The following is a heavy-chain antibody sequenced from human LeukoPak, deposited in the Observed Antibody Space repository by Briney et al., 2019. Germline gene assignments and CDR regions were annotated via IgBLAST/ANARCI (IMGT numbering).Heavy chain of an antibody. CDR1: GFTFSNYL. D-gene: IGHD1-26*01. CDR3: ARNSGANVYTYSFQY. Sequence: PGGSLRLSCAAFGFTFSNYLMGWVRQAPGKGLERVANIKQDGSEKYYVDSVKGRFTISRDNAKNSLYLQMNSLRVEDTAFYYCARNSGANVYTYSFQYWGRGTLVTVSS. V-gene: IGHV3-7*05. J-gene: IGHJ4*02. CDR2: IKQDGSEK.